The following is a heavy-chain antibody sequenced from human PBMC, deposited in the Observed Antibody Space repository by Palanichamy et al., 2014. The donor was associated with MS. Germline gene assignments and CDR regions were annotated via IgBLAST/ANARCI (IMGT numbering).Heavy chain of an antibody. CDR1: GGSISSYY. Sequence: QVQLQESGPGLVKPSETLSLTCTVSGGSISSYYWSWIRQPPGKGLEWIGYIYYSGSTNYNPSLKSRVTISVDTSKNQFSLKLSSATAADTAVYYCARDGIAAAFDYWGQGTQVTVSS. CDR3: ARDGIAAAFDY. J-gene: IGHJ4*02. CDR2: IYYSGST. V-gene: IGHV4-59*01. D-gene: IGHD6-13*01.